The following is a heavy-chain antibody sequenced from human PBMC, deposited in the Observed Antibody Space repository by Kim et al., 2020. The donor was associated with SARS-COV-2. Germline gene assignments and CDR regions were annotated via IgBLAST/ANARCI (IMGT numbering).Heavy chain of an antibody. J-gene: IGHJ4*02. Sequence: HGRVTITADESTSTAYMELSSLRSEDTAVYYCARGKFGILRYFDCLPIDYWGQGTLVTVSS. V-gene: IGHV1-69*01. CDR3: ARGKFGILRYFDCLPIDY. D-gene: IGHD3-9*01.